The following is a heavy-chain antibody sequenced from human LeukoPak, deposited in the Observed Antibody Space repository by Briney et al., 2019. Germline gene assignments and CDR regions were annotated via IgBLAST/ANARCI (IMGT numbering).Heavy chain of an antibody. CDR3: AKDSSGWSIWDY. CDR1: GFTFSSYG. V-gene: IGHV3-30*18. D-gene: IGHD6-19*01. CDR2: ISYDGSNK. Sequence: GGSLRLSCAASGFTFSSYGMHWVRQAPGKGLEWVAVISYDGSNKYYADSVKGRFTISRDNSKNTLYLQMNSLRAEDTAVYYCAKDSSGWSIWDYWGQGTLVTVSS. J-gene: IGHJ4*02.